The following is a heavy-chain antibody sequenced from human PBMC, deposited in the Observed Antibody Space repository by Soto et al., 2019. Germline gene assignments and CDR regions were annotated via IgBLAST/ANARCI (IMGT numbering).Heavy chain of an antibody. CDR3: AREGYPYCSSTSCYSNSGMDV. CDR2: IYYSGST. V-gene: IGHV4-59*01. D-gene: IGHD2-2*01. Sequence: SETLSLTCTVSGGSISSYYWSWIRQPPGKGLAWIGYIYYSGSTNYNPSLKSRVTISVDTSKNQFSLKLSSVTAADTAVYYCAREGYPYCSSTSCYSNSGMDVWGQGTTVT. J-gene: IGHJ6*02. CDR1: GGSISSYY.